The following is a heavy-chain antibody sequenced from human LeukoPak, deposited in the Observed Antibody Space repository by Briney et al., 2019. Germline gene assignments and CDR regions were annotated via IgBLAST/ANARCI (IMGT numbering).Heavy chain of an antibody. D-gene: IGHD3-22*01. CDR1: GGSISSYY. CDR3: ARAYYHSSGYYSNSFDI. CDR2: IYYSWST. J-gene: IGHJ3*02. Sequence: SETLSLTCTVSGGSISSYYWSWIRQPPGKGLEWIGYIYYSWSTSYNPSLESRVTISVDTSKNQFSLKLSSVTAADTAVYYCARAYYHSSGYYSNSFDIWGQGTMVTVSS. V-gene: IGHV4-59*01.